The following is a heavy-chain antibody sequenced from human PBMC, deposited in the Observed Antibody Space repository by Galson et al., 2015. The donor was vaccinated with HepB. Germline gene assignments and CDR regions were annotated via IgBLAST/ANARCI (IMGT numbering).Heavy chain of an antibody. Sequence: SVKVSCKASGYTFTTYNIAWVRQAPGQGLEWMGWISAHSGNTKYVQKLQDRVTMTTDTSTSTAYMELRSLRSDDTAVYYCARDAGGYFPWGQGTLVTVSS. D-gene: IGHD3-22*01. CDR3: ARDAGGYFP. CDR1: GYTFTTYN. V-gene: IGHV1-18*04. J-gene: IGHJ5*02. CDR2: ISAHSGNT.